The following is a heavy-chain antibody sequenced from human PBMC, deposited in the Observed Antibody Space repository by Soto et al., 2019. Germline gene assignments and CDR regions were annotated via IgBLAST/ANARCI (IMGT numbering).Heavy chain of an antibody. CDR3: ARDQTLDYSSSSGYYYYGMDV. D-gene: IGHD6-6*01. J-gene: IGHJ6*02. CDR2: ISSSSSYT. Sequence: GGSLRLSCAASGFTFSDYYMSWIRQAPGKGLEWASYISSSSSYTNYADSVKGRFTISRDNAKNSLYLQMNSLRAEDTAVYYCARDQTLDYSSSSGYYYYGMDVWGQGTTVTVSS. V-gene: IGHV3-11*06. CDR1: GFTFSDYY.